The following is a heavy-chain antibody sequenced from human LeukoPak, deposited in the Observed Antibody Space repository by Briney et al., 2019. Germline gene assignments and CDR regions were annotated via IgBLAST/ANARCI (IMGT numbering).Heavy chain of an antibody. CDR3: AREIYSSSWYGIDY. CDR2: ISAYNGNT. CDR1: GYTFTSYG. D-gene: IGHD6-13*01. Sequence: ASVKVSCKASGYTFTSYGISWVRQAPGQGLEWMGWISAYNGNTNYAQKLQGRVTMTTDTSTSTAYMELRSLRSDDTAVYYCAREIYSSSWYGIDYWGQGTLVTVSS. J-gene: IGHJ4*02. V-gene: IGHV1-18*01.